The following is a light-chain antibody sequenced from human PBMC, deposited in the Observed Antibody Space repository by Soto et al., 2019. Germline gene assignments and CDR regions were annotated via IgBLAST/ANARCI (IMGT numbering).Light chain of an antibody. CDR3: ASYTSIIAVV. CDR1: SNDIGAYNY. J-gene: IGLJ2*01. Sequence: QSALTQPASVSGSPGQSITISCTGSSNDIGAYNYVSWYQQHPGKVPKLLIYDVTNRPSGVSDRFSGSKSGRTASLTISGLQPEDEADYYCASYTSIIAVVFGGGTKVTGL. CDR2: DVT. V-gene: IGLV2-14*01.